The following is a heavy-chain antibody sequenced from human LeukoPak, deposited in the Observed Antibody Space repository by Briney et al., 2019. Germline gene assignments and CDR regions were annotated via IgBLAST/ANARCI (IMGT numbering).Heavy chain of an antibody. CDR3: AKDPPRGWSGFDY. J-gene: IGHJ4*02. CDR1: GFTFSSYA. D-gene: IGHD6-19*01. CDR2: ISGSGGST. V-gene: IGHV3-23*01. Sequence: PGGSLRLSCAAPGFTFSSYAMSWVRQAPGKGLGWVSAISGSGGSTYYADSVKGRFTISRDNSKNTLYLQMNSLRAEDTAVYYCAKDPPRGWSGFDYWGQGTLVTVSS.